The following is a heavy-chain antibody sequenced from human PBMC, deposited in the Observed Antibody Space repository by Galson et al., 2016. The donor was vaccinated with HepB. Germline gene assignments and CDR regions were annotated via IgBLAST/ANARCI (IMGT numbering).Heavy chain of an antibody. CDR3: AKRGRGSDCFDV. V-gene: IGHV2-5*02. CDR2: IFRVAAQ. D-gene: IGHD2-21*01. CDR1: GFTPSSGGGG. Sequence: PAPVKPTQTLTLPCTLSGFTPSSGGGGVGWVRQPPGEPMAWRALIFRVAAQRLSPTLKNRLTIKRDTSRYQVVLTRSNIAPEDTGTYFCAKRGRGSDCFDVWGQGTLVTLS. J-gene: IGHJ3*01.